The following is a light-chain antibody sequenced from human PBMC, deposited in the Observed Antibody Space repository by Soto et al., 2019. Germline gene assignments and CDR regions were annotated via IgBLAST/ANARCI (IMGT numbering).Light chain of an antibody. CDR1: QTISHY. CDR3: QQSSSAPCT. J-gene: IGKJ2*02. Sequence: DIQMTQSPSSLSASVGERVTITCRASQTISHYLNWYRQQPGRAPELLIYAASNLQSGVPSRFSGSGSGTEFTLTINSLHPEDFATYFCQQSSSAPCTYGLGTRLEI. V-gene: IGKV1-39*01. CDR2: AAS.